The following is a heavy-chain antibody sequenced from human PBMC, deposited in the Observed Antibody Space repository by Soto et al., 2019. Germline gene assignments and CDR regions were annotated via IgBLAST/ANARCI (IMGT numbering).Heavy chain of an antibody. J-gene: IGHJ4*02. V-gene: IGHV3-33*01. Sequence: GGSLRLSCAASGFTFSSYGMHWVRQAPGKGLEWVAVIWYDGSNKYYADSVKGRFTISRDNSKNTLYLQMNSLRAEDTAVYYCARNLWFGELFSSNGFDYWGQGTLVTVSS. D-gene: IGHD3-10*01. CDR1: GFTFSSYG. CDR2: IWYDGSNK. CDR3: ARNLWFGELFSSNGFDY.